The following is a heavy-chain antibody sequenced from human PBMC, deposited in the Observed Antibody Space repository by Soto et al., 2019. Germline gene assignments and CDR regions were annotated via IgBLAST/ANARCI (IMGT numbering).Heavy chain of an antibody. CDR1: GCTFSSYA. D-gene: IGHD3-22*01. CDR2: IIPIFGTA. CDR3: ARDKGITMIVGYAFDI. Sequence: ASVKVSCKASGCTFSSYAISWVRQAPGQGLEWMGGIIPIFGTANYAQKFQGRVTITADKSTSTAYMELSSLRSEDTAVYYCARDKGITMIVGYAFDIWGQGTMVTVSS. J-gene: IGHJ3*02. V-gene: IGHV1-69*06.